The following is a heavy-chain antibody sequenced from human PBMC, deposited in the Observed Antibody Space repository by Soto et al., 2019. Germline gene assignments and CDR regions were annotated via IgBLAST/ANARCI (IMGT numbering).Heavy chain of an antibody. CDR2: ISYDGSNK. J-gene: IGHJ6*02. Sequence: SGGSLRLSCAASGFTFSSYGMHWVRQAPGKGLEWVAVISYDGSNKYYADSVKGRFTISRDNSKNTLYLQMNSLRAEDTAVYYCASLEGSSSWYYYYYGMDVWGQGTTVTVSS. V-gene: IGHV3-30*03. CDR1: GFTFSSYG. D-gene: IGHD6-13*01. CDR3: ASLEGSSSWYYYYYGMDV.